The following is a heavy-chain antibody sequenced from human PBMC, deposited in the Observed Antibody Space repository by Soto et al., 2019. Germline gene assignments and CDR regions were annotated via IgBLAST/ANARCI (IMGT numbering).Heavy chain of an antibody. J-gene: IGHJ3*02. CDR3: ARDATRQDACDI. CDR1: NGSFSVYY. D-gene: IGHD2-15*01. V-gene: IGHV4-34*01. Sequence: SETLSLTCAVYNGSFSVYYWTWIRQPPGKGLEWIGEINHAGSTNYKPSLKSRVTISLDTSRNQFSLKLSSVTAADTAVYYCARDATRQDACDIWGQGTMVTVSS. CDR2: INHAGST.